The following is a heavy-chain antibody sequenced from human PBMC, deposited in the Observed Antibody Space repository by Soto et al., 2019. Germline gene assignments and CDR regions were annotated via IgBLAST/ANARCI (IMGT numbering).Heavy chain of an antibody. V-gene: IGHV4-61*01. J-gene: IGHJ4*02. D-gene: IGHD3-10*01. CDR1: GGSVSSGSFY. Sequence: SETLFLTCTVSGGSVSSGSFYWSWIRQPPGKGLEWIGYIYYSGTTNYNPSLKSRVTISVDMSRNQFSLKLSSVTAADTAVYYCARRLFGGASDYWGQGTLVTVSS. CDR2: IYYSGTT. CDR3: ARRLFGGASDY.